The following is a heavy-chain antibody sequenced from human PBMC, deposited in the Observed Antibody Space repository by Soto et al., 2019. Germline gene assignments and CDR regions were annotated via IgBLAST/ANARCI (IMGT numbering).Heavy chain of an antibody. CDR2: ISSSSYT. J-gene: IGHJ5*02. Sequence: PGGSLRLSCAASGFTFSDYYMSWIRQAPGKGLEWVSYISSSSYTNYADSVKGRFTISRDNAKNSLYLQMNSLRAEDTAVYYCARNPHYDILTPYNWFDPWGQGTLVTVSS. V-gene: IGHV3-11*06. CDR1: GFTFSDYY. D-gene: IGHD3-9*01. CDR3: ARNPHYDILTPYNWFDP.